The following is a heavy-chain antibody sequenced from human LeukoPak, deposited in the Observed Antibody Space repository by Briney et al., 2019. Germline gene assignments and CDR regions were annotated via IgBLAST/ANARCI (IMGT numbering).Heavy chain of an antibody. CDR3: ARDHSGYGYYYYYYYMDV. CDR2: ISYDGSNK. V-gene: IGHV3-30*04. CDR1: RFTLRSYA. Sequence: PGGSLRLSCAASRFTLRSYAMYWGRDAPGKGLERGSVISYDGSNKYYADSVKGRFTISRDNSKNTLYLQMNSLRAEDTAVYYCARDHSGYGYYYYYYYMDVWSKGTTLTVSS. D-gene: IGHD5-12*01. J-gene: IGHJ6*03.